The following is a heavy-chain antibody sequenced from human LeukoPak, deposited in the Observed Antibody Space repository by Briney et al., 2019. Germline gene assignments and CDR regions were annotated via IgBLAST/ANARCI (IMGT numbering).Heavy chain of an antibody. CDR3: TTDPPGGF. J-gene: IGHJ4*02. CDR2: IKDKAYGGTM. CDR1: GFSFNKEW. Sequence: GGSLRLSCAASGFSFNKEWMSWVRQAPGKGLEWVGRIKDKAYGGTMDYATPVKGRFTISRDDSKNTSYLQMNNLDTEDTAVHYCTTDPPGGFWGQGTLVTVSS. D-gene: IGHD6-25*01. V-gene: IGHV3-15*01.